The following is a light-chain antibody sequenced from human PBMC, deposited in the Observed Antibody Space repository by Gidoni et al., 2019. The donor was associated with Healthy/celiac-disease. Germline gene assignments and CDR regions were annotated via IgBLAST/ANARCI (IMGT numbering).Light chain of an antibody. CDR1: QSISSW. V-gene: IGKV1-5*01. J-gene: IGKJ1*01. Sequence: DIQMTQSPSTLSASVGDRVTLTCRASQSISSWLALYQQKPGTAPKLLIYDASSLESGVPSRLSGSGCGTEFTLTISILKPDDFENYYCQQYNSYCQWTFGQGTKVEIK. CDR2: DAS. CDR3: QQYNSYCQWT.